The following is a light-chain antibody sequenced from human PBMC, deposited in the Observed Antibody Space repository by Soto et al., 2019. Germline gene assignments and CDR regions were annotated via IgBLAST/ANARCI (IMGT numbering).Light chain of an antibody. CDR1: QSVSSSY. CDR3: QQYGSSPPFT. J-gene: IGKJ3*01. CDR2: GAS. Sequence: EIVLTQSPGTLSLSPGERATLSCRASQSVSSSYLAWYQQKPGQAPRLLIYGASSRATGIPDRFSGSGSGTDFSLTISRLEPDDFSVDYYQQYGSSPPFTFGPGTKVDIK. V-gene: IGKV3-20*01.